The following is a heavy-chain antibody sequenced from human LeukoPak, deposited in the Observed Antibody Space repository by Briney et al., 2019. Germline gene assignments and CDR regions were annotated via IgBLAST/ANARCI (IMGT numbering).Heavy chain of an antibody. CDR2: INPNSGGT. V-gene: IGHV1-2*06. J-gene: IGHJ6*02. CDR3: AKDLSVAVTYYYYYYYGMDV. D-gene: IGHD6-19*01. Sequence: ASVKVSCKASGYTFTGYYMHWVRQAPGQGLEWMGRINPNSGGTNYAQQFQGRISMTWDTSISTAYMELNRLRSDDTALYYCAKDLSVAVTYYYYYYYGMDVWGQGTTVTVSS. CDR1: GYTFTGYY.